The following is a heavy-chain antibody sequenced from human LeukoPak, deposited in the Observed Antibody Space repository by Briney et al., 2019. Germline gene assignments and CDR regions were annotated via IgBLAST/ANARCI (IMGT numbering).Heavy chain of an antibody. Sequence: SETLSLTCTVSGYSISSGYYWGWIRQPPGKGLEWIGSIYHSGSTYYNPSLKSRVTISVDTSKNQFSLKLSSVTAADTAVYYCASSPFPLDAFDIWGQGTMVTVSS. V-gene: IGHV4-38-2*02. CDR1: GYSISSGYY. CDR2: IYHSGST. J-gene: IGHJ3*02. CDR3: ASSPFPLDAFDI.